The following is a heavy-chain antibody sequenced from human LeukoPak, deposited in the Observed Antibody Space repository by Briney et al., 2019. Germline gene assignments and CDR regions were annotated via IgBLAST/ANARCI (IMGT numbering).Heavy chain of an antibody. D-gene: IGHD3-16*02. Sequence: GGSLRLSCAASGFTFSSYSMNWVRQAPGKGLEWVSYISSSSSTIYYADSVKGRFTISRDNAKNSLNLQMNSLRAEDTAVYYCASLNYDYVWGSYRPTLWGQGTLVTVSS. J-gene: IGHJ4*02. CDR3: ASLNYDYVWGSYRPTL. V-gene: IGHV3-48*01. CDR1: GFTFSSYS. CDR2: ISSSSSTI.